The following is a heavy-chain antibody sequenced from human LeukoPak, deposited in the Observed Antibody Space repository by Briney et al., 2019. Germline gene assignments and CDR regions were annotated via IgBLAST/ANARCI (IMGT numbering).Heavy chain of an antibody. D-gene: IGHD3-10*01. CDR3: ATQAYGSGSKLRDY. J-gene: IGHJ4*02. V-gene: IGHV3-7*01. Sequence: GGSLRLSCAASGFTFSSYWMTWVRQAPGKGLEWVANIKQDGSEKYYVDSVKGRFTISRDNAKNSLYLQMNSLRAEDTAVYYCATQAYGSGSKLRDYWGQGTLVTVSS. CDR2: IKQDGSEK. CDR1: GFTFSSYW.